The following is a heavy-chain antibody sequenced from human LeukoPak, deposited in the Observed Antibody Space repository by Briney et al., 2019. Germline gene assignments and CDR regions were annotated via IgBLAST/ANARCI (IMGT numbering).Heavy chain of an antibody. J-gene: IGHJ5*02. V-gene: IGHV1-18*01. Sequence: ASVKVSCKASGYTFTSYGISWVRQAPGQGLEWMGWISAYNGNTNYAQKLQGRVTMTTDTSTSTAYMELRSLRSDDTAVYYCAREVCSSINSCSNWFDPWGQGTLDTVSS. CDR3: AREVCSSINSCSNWFDP. CDR1: GYTFTSYG. CDR2: ISAYNGNT. D-gene: IGHD2-2*01.